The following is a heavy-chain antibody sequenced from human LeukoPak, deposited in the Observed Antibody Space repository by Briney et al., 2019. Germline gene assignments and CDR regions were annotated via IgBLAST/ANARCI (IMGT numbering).Heavy chain of an antibody. D-gene: IGHD3-10*01. J-gene: IGHJ4*02. V-gene: IGHV4-30-4*01. CDR1: GGSISSGDYY. CDR3: ARDRFGEYYFDY. Sequence: SQTLSLTCTVSGGSISSGDYYWSWIRQPPGKGLEWIGYISHSGSAYYNPSLKSRVTISVHTSTNQFSLRLSSVTAADTAVYYCARDRFGEYYFDYWGQGTLVTVSS. CDR2: ISHSGSA.